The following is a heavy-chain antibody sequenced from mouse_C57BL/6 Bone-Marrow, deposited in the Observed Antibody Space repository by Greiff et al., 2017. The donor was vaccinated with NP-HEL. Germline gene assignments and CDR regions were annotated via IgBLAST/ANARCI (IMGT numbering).Heavy chain of an antibody. V-gene: IGHV1-82*01. CDR1: GYAFSSSW. J-gene: IGHJ2*01. CDR3: AMKGSFDY. Sequence: VKLQQSGPELVKPGASVKISCKASGYAFSSSWMNWVKQRPGKGLEWIGRIYPGDGDTNYNGKFKGKATLTADKSSSTAYMQLSSLTSEDSAVYFCAMKGSFDYWGQGTTLSVSS. CDR2: IYPGDGDT.